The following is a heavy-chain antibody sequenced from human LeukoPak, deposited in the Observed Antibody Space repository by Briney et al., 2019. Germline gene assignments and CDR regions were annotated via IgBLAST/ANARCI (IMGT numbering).Heavy chain of an antibody. CDR1: GGSISGYY. J-gene: IGHJ4*02. CDR2: IYTSGST. D-gene: IGHD3-22*01. V-gene: IGHV4-4*07. Sequence: EPSETLSLTCTVSGGSISGYYWSWIRQPAGKGLEWIGRIYTSGSTYYNPSLKNRVTMSVDTSKNQFSLKLSSVTAADTAVYYCARDRHYDTSGYKVYYFDYWGQGTLVTVSS. CDR3: ARDRHYDTSGYKVYYFDY.